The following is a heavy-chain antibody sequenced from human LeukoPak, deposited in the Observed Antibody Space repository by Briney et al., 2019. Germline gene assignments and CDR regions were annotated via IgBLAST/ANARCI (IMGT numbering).Heavy chain of an antibody. CDR1: GFTFSSYG. CDR3: ARGRGVVPAAFNWFDP. D-gene: IGHD2-2*01. V-gene: IGHV3-33*01. J-gene: IGHJ5*02. Sequence: GGSLRLSCAASGFTFSSYGMHWVRQAPGKGLEWVAVIWYDGSNKYYADSVKGRSTISRDNSKNTLYLQMNSLRAEDTAVYYCARGRGVVPAAFNWFDPWGQGTLVTVSS. CDR2: IWYDGSNK.